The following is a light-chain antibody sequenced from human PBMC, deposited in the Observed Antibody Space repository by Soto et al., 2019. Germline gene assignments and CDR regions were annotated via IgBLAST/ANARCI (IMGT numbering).Light chain of an antibody. CDR3: AAWDDSLSGPV. J-gene: IGLJ2*01. CDR1: SSNIGSNY. CDR2: SNN. Sequence: QAVVTQPPSASGTPGQRVTISCSGSSSNIGSNYVYWYQQLPGTAPKLLIYSNNQRPSGVPDRFSGSKSGTSASLAISGLRSEDEADYYCAAWDDSLSGPVFGGGTKLHRP. V-gene: IGLV1-47*02.